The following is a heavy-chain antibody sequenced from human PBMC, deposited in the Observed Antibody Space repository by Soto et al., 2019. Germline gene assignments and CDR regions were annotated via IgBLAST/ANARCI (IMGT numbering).Heavy chain of an antibody. CDR2: ISHSGGI. Sequence: ETLSLTCAVSGDSISSGFYWGWIRQSPGKGLEWIGSISHSGGIYHSPSLKSRVTLSLDQSKNQFSLRLSSVTAADTAVYYCVKVRSSPYRNFDSWGRGILVTVSS. D-gene: IGHD3-16*01. V-gene: IGHV4-38-2*01. J-gene: IGHJ4*02. CDR3: VKVRSSPYRNFDS. CDR1: GDSISSGFY.